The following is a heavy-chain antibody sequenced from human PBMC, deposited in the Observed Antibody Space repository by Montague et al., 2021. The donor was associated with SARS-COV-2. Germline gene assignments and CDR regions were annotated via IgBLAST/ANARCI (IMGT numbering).Heavy chain of an antibody. V-gene: IGHV3-9*01. CDR1: GFTFDDYA. J-gene: IGHJ4*02. Sequence: SLRLSCAASGFTFDDYAMHWVRQAPGKGLEWVAGISWNSGSIGYADSVMGRFTISRDNAKNSLYLQMNSLRAEDTALYYCAFYGDYALDYWGQGTLVTVSS. D-gene: IGHD4-17*01. CDR2: ISWNSGSI. CDR3: AFYGDYALDY.